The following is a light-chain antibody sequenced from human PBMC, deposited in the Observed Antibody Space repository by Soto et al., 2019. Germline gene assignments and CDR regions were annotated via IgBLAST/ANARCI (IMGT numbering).Light chain of an antibody. V-gene: IGLV2-14*01. J-gene: IGLJ1*01. CDR1: SRDVGAYNY. Sequence: QSALTQPASVSGSPGQSITISCTGTSRDVGAYNYVSWYQQHPGKAPKLMIYEVSNRPSGVSNRFSGSKSGNTASLTISGLQAEDEADYYCRSKRSDNTLVFGTGTKLTVL. CDR3: RSKRSDNTLV. CDR2: EVS.